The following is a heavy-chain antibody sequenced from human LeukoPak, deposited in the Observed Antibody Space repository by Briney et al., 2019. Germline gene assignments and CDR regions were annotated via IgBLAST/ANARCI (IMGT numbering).Heavy chain of an antibody. CDR2: ISGSGDTT. CDR1: GFTFSSYV. J-gene: IGHJ4*02. V-gene: IGHV3-23*01. CDR3: ARGIGIGTMVRGVIIPPDY. D-gene: IGHD3-10*01. Sequence: GGSLRLSCVASGFTFSSYVMTWVRQAPGKGLEWVSGISGSGDTTYFAGSVKGRFTISRDNSKNTLYLQMNSLRAEDTAVYYCARGIGIGTMVRGVIIPPDYWGQGTLVTVSS.